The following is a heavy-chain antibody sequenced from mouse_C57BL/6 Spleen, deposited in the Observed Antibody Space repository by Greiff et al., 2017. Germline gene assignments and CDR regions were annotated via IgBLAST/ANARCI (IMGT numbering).Heavy chain of an antibody. D-gene: IGHD1-1*01. Sequence: VQLKQSGPELVKPGASVKIPCKASGYTFTDYNMDWVKQSHGKSLEWIGDINPNNGGTIYNQKFKGKATLTVDKSSSTAYMELRSLTSEDTAVYYCAVYYGSSYAMDYWGQGTSVTVSS. J-gene: IGHJ4*01. CDR2: INPNNGGT. CDR1: GYTFTDYN. CDR3: AVYYGSSYAMDY. V-gene: IGHV1-18*01.